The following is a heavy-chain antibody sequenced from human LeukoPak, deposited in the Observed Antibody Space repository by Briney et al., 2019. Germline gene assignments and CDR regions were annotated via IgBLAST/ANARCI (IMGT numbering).Heavy chain of an antibody. J-gene: IGHJ4*02. V-gene: IGHV3-11*01. CDR2: ISGSGGDI. CDR3: ARDIRAVGVTLYFDY. Sequence: PGVSLRLSCAASGFTFSNYYMSWIRQTPGKGLEWLSYISGSGGDIHYADSVKGRFTVSRDNAKSSLYLQMNSLRAEDTAMYYCARDIRAVGVTLYFDYWGQGILVTVTS. CDR1: GFTFSNYY. D-gene: IGHD1-26*01.